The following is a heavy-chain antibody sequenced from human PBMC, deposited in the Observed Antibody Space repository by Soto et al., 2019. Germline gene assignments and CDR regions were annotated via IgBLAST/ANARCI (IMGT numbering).Heavy chain of an antibody. CDR1: GGTFSSYA. CDR2: IIPIFGTA. V-gene: IGHV1-69*12. D-gene: IGHD2-2*01. CDR3: ARVYCISTSCYGYYGMDV. J-gene: IGHJ6*02. Sequence: QVQLVQSGAEVKKPGSSVKVSCTASGGTFSSYAISWVRQAPGQGLEWMGGIIPIFGTANYAQKFQGRVTITADESTSTAYMELSSLRSEDTAVYYCARVYCISTSCYGYYGMDVWGQGTTVTVSS.